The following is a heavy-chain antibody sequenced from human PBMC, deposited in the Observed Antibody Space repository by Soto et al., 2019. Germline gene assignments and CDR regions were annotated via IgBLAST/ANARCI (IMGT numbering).Heavy chain of an antibody. D-gene: IGHD3-3*01. CDR2: IYHSGST. CDR3: ARDRGMYYDFWSGSLGYYYYGMDV. V-gene: IGHV4-4*02. Sequence: PSETLSLTCAVSGGSISSSNWWSWVRQPPGKGLEWIGEIYHSGSTNYNPSLKSRVTISVDTSKNQFSLKLSSVTAADTAVYYCARDRGMYYDFWSGSLGYYYYGMDVWGQGTTVTVSS. CDR1: GGSISSSNW. J-gene: IGHJ6*02.